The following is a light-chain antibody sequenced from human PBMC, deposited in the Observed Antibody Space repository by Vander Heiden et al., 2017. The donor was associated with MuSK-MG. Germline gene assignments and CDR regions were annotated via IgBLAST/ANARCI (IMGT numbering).Light chain of an antibody. CDR2: DGS. CDR1: SSDVGSYDL. J-gene: IGLJ1*01. V-gene: IGLV2-23*03. CDR3: CSYGGSGTFEV. Sequence: QSALTQPAPVSGSPGQSITLPCTGTSSDVGSYDLVSWYQHHPGKAPKRMMYDGSKRPSGVSNRFSGSKSGNNASLKTSGLQAEDEADDYCCSYGGSGTFEVFGTGTKVTVL.